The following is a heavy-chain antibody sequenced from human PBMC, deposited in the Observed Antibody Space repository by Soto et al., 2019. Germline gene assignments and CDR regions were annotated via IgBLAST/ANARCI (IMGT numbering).Heavy chain of an antibody. Sequence: QVQLVQSGAEVKKPGSSVKVSCKASGGTFSTDSISGVRQAPGQGLEWMGGIIPMFGTANNAQKFQGRVTITADESTSTAYMELSSLRSEDTAVYFCAREIDGYYGMDVWGQGTTVTVAS. CDR2: IIPMFGTA. J-gene: IGHJ6*02. CDR1: GGTFSTDS. CDR3: AREIDGYYGMDV. V-gene: IGHV1-69*12.